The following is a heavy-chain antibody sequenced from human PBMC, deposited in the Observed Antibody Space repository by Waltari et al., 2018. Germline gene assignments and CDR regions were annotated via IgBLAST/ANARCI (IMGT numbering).Heavy chain of an antibody. Sequence: EVQLLQSGTELKKPGSTVKISCQVSGYRFSDYYINCVQQAPGKGPQWMGLVDPEDGETIYAERFQGRVTITADTSTETAFMELSSLTSDDTAVYYCVTALGDRSSASRPFDVWGLGTLITVSS. J-gene: IGHJ3*01. V-gene: IGHV1-69-2*01. CDR2: VDPEDGET. CDR3: VTALGDRSSASRPFDV. D-gene: IGHD3-10*01. CDR1: GYRFSDYY.